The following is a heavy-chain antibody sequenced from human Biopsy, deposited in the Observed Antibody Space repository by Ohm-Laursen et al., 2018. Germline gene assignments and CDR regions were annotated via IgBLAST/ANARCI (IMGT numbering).Heavy chain of an antibody. Sequence: SETLSLTCTASGASITSYYWSWIRQPPGKGLEWIGHIYYSVMTNYNPSLQSRVSISVDTSRNQVSLTLSSVTAADTAVYYCARDSGILNYGNFKYYHYYGMDVWGQGTKVTASS. CDR3: ARDSGILNYGNFKYYHYYGMDV. CDR1: GASITSYY. J-gene: IGHJ6*02. V-gene: IGHV4-59*01. D-gene: IGHD4-11*01. CDR2: IYYSVMT.